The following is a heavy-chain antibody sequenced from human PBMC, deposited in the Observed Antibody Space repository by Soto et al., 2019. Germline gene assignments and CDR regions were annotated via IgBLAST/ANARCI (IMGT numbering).Heavy chain of an antibody. D-gene: IGHD6-25*01. J-gene: IGHJ4*02. CDR1: GVTFTTYA. V-gene: IGHV1-69*06. Sequence: QVRLVQSEAEVKKPGSSVEVSCKASGVTFTTYAYNWVRQAPGRGLEWVGGIVGVSGEGRYAQHFQDRVTITADRSTGSTFLALSRLTSEDTAVYYCAILPQSGTYFKYDFWGQGTEVTVSS. CDR3: AILPQSGTYFKYDF. CDR2: IVGVSGEG.